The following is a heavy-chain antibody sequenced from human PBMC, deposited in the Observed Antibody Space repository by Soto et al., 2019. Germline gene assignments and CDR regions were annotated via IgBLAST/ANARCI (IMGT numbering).Heavy chain of an antibody. J-gene: IGHJ5*02. CDR3: ARGTYGSGSHNWFDP. V-gene: IGHV4-39*01. D-gene: IGHD3-10*01. Sequence: QLQLQESGPGLVKPSETLSLTCTVSGGSISSSSYYWGWIRQPPGKGLEWIGSIYYSGSTYYNPSLKSRVTISVDTSKNQFSLKLSSVTAADTAVYYCARGTYGSGSHNWFDPWGQGTLVTVSS. CDR1: GGSISSSSYY. CDR2: IYYSGST.